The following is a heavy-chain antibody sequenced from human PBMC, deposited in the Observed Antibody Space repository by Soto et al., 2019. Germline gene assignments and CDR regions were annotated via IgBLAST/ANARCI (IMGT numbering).Heavy chain of an antibody. V-gene: IGHV1-69*13. CDR1: GGTFSSYA. J-gene: IGHJ6*02. CDR2: IIPIFGTA. D-gene: IGHD2-15*01. Sequence: SVKVSCKASGGTFSSYAISWVRQAPGQGLEWIGGIIPIFGTANYAQKFQGRVTITADESTSTAYMELSSLRSEDTAVYYCASGYCSGGSCYLGDYYYGMDVWGQGTTVTVS. CDR3: ASGYCSGGSCYLGDYYYGMDV.